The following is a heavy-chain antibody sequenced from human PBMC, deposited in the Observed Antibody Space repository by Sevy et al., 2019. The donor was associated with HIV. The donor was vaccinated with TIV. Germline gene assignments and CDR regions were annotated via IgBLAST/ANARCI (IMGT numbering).Heavy chain of an antibody. Sequence: GGSLRLSCAASGFTFDDYGMSWVRQAPGKGLEWVSGINWNGGSTGYADSVKGRFTISRDNAKNSLYLKMNSLRAEDTALYYCARVGWGAAPPSVAGTSDYYYGMDVWGQGTTVTVSS. CDR3: ARVGWGAAPPSVAGTSDYYYGMDV. CDR2: INWNGGST. D-gene: IGHD6-19*01. J-gene: IGHJ6*02. V-gene: IGHV3-20*04. CDR1: GFTFDDYG.